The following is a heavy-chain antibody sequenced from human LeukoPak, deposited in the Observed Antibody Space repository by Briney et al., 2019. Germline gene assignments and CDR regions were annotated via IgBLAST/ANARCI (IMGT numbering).Heavy chain of an antibody. V-gene: IGHV3-48*01. D-gene: IGHD1-1*01. CDR1: GFTFSSYS. CDR2: ISSSSSSI. J-gene: IGHJ4*02. CDR3: ARGSHTTPGGYFDY. Sequence: PGGFLRLSCAASGFTFSSYSMNWVRQAPGKGLEWVSYISSSSSSIYYADSVKGRFTISRDNAENSLYLQMNSLRAEDTAVYYCARGSHTTPGGYFDYWGQGTLVTVSS.